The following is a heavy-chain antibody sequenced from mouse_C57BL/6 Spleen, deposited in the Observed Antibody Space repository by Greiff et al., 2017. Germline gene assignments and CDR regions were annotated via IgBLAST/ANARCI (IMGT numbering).Heavy chain of an antibody. V-gene: IGHV2-5*01. J-gene: IGHJ2*01. Sequence: VMLVESGPGLVQPSQSLSITCTVSGFSLTSYGVHWVRQSPGKGLEWLGVIWRGGSTDYNAAFMSRLSITKDNSKSQVFFKMNSLQADDTAIYYCAKNSGYGSSYFDYWGQGTTLTVSS. CDR3: AKNSGYGSSYFDY. CDR2: IWRGGST. CDR1: GFSLTSYG. D-gene: IGHD1-1*01.